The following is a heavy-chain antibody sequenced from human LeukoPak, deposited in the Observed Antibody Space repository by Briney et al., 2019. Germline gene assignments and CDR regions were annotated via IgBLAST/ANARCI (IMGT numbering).Heavy chain of an antibody. Sequence: PGGSLRLSCAASGFTFSSYAKSWVREATGKGPEWVSTISGSGSSTYYADSVKGRFTISRDNSKNTLYLQMNSLRAEDTAVYYCAKGVYGDYGGGFDYWGQGTLVTVSS. CDR3: AKGVYGDYGGGFDY. CDR1: GFTFSSYA. CDR2: ISGSGSST. J-gene: IGHJ4*02. D-gene: IGHD4-17*01. V-gene: IGHV3-23*01.